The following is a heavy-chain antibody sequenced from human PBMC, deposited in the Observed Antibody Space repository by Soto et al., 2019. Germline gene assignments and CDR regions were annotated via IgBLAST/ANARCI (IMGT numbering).Heavy chain of an antibody. CDR2: ISYDGSNE. D-gene: IGHD5-18*01. V-gene: IGHV3-30*03. CDR1: GFTFSSYG. J-gene: IGHJ2*01. CDR3: AREYSYGYWYFDL. Sequence: QVQLVESGGGVVQPGRSLRLSCAASGFTFSSYGMHWVRQAPGKGLEWVAVISYDGSNEYYADSVKGRFTISRDNSKNTLYLQMNSPRAEDTAMYYCAREYSYGYWYFDLWDRGTLVTVSS.